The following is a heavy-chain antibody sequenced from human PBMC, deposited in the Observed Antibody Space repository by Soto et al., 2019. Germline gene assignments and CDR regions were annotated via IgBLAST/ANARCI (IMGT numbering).Heavy chain of an antibody. CDR1: GFSFSSHS. Sequence: EVQLVESGGGLVQPGGSLRLSCAASGFSFSSHSMKWVRQAPGRGLEWVSYISSSGSTIYYADSVKGRFTISRDNAKNSLYLQMNSLRDDATAVYYCARGRGYCGGTNCYLDYWGQGALVTVSS. J-gene: IGHJ4*02. D-gene: IGHD2-21*01. CDR2: ISSSGSTI. V-gene: IGHV3-48*02. CDR3: ARGRGYCGGTNCYLDY.